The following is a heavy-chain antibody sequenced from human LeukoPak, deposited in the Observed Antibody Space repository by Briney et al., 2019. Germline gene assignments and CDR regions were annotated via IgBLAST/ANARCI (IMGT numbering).Heavy chain of an antibody. CDR1: GGSISSYY. CDR3: ARGKGCSGGSCSLNWFDP. D-gene: IGHD2-15*01. CDR2: IYYSGST. V-gene: IGHV4-59*12. J-gene: IGHJ5*02. Sequence: SETLSLTCTVSGGSISSYYWSWIRQPPGKGLEWIGYIYYSGSTNYNPSLKSRVTISVDTSKNQFSLKLSSVTAADTAVYYCARGKGCSGGSCSLNWFDPWGQGTLVTVSS.